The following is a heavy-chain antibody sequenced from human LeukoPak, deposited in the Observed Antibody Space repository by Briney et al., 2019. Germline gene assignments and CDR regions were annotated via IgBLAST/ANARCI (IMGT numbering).Heavy chain of an antibody. V-gene: IGHV1-46*01. J-gene: IGHJ1*01. CDR1: GYTFTSYY. Sequence: ASVKVSCKASGYTFTSYYMHRVRQAPGQGLEWMGIINPSGGSTSYAQKFQGRVTMTRDMSTSTVYMELSSLRSGDTAVYYCAREGGTEGYYDSSGYYSRWYFQHWGQGTLVTVSS. CDR2: INPSGGST. CDR3: AREGGTEGYYDSSGYYSRWYFQH. D-gene: IGHD3-22*01.